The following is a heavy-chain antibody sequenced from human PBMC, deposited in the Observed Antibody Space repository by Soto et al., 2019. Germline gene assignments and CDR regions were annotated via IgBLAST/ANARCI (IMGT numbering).Heavy chain of an antibody. CDR1: VYSFTSYW. V-gene: IGHV5-51*01. J-gene: IGHJ4*02. Sequence: PGESLKISCKGSVYSFTSYWIGWVRQMPGKGLEWMGIIYPGDSDTRYSPSFQGQVTISADKSISTAYLQWSSLKASDTAVYYCARGRLQPPFDIDYYYGSGRSRLFDYWGQGTLVTVSS. D-gene: IGHD3-10*01. CDR3: ARGRLQPPFDIDYYYGSGRSRLFDY. CDR2: IYPGDSDT.